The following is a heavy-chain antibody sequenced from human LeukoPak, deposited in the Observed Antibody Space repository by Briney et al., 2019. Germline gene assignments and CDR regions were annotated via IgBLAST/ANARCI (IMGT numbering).Heavy chain of an antibody. D-gene: IGHD5-24*01. Sequence: SETLSLTCAVSGGSISSGGYSWSWIRQPPGKGLEWIGYIFYSGSTYYNPSLKSRVTISVDTSKNHFSLKLSSVTAADTAVYYCARLSGDGYIPVYWGQGTLVTVSS. CDR1: GGSISSGGYS. CDR3: ARLSGDGYIPVY. J-gene: IGHJ4*02. CDR2: IFYSGST. V-gene: IGHV4-61*03.